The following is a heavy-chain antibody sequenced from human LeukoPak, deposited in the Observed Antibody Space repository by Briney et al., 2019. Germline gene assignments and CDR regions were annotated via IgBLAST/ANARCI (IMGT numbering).Heavy chain of an antibody. V-gene: IGHV3-11*01. Sequence: PGGSLRLSCAASGFIFSDYHMSWIRQAPGKGLEWLSYISPGGGMTYFADSVKGRFTISRDNARSSLSLQMNSLTAEDTAVYYCAGGRDIAVAGPGGYFDYWGQGTLVTVSS. D-gene: IGHD6-19*01. CDR1: GFIFSDYH. CDR3: AGGRDIAVAGPGGYFDY. J-gene: IGHJ4*02. CDR2: ISPGGGMT.